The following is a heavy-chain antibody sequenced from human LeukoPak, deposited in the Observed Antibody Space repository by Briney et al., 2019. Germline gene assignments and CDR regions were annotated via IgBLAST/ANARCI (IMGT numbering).Heavy chain of an antibody. CDR3: ARANYYDSSGQPTSFDY. CDR2: MKEDGSQK. D-gene: IGHD3-22*01. J-gene: IGHJ4*02. V-gene: IGHV3-7*04. CDR1: GFTFSSYW. Sequence: GGSLRLSCAASGFTFSSYWMSWVRQAPGKGLEWVANMKEDGSQKYYVDSVKGRFTISRDNAKNSLYLQMNSLRVEDTAVYYCARANYYDSSGQPTSFDYWGQGTLVTVSS.